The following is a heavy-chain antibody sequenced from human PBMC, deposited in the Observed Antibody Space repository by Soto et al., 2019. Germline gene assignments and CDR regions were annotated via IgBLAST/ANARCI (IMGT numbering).Heavy chain of an antibody. D-gene: IGHD1-26*01. CDR2: IYHTGNT. CDR1: GYSISNGYY. V-gene: IGHV4-38-2*01. J-gene: IGHJ4*02. Sequence: SETLSVTCAVPGYSISNGYYWGWIRQPPGKGLEWIGNIYHTGNTYYNPSLKSRVTISVDKSKNQFSLKLSSVTAADTAVYYCARRGSSGTPVDYWGQGTLVTVSS. CDR3: ARRGSSGTPVDY.